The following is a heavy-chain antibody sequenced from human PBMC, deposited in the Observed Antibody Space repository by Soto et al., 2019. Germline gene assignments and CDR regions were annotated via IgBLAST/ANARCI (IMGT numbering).Heavy chain of an antibody. J-gene: IGHJ6*02. CDR1: GGTFSSYA. CDR3: VTIHYDSSGYEYYYGMDV. Sequence: QVQLVQSGAEVKKPGSSVKVSCKASGGTFSSYAISWVRQAPGQGLEWMGGIIPIFGTANYAQKFQGRVTITADESTSTAYMELSSLRSEDTAVYYCVTIHYDSSGYEYYYGMDVWGQGTTVTVSS. CDR2: IIPIFGTA. V-gene: IGHV1-69*01. D-gene: IGHD3-22*01.